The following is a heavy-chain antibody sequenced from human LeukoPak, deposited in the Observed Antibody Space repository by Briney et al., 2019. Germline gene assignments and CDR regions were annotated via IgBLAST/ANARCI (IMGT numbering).Heavy chain of an antibody. CDR2: IYYSGST. CDR1: GGSISSYY. V-gene: IGHV4-59*01. Sequence: PSETLSLTCTVSGGSISSYYWSWLRQPPGKGLEWIGYIYYSGSTNYNPSLKSRVTISVDTSKNQFSLKLSSVTAADTAVYYCARGTVTGGPYYFDYWGQGTLVTVSS. CDR3: ARGTVTGGPYYFDY. D-gene: IGHD4-17*01. J-gene: IGHJ4*02.